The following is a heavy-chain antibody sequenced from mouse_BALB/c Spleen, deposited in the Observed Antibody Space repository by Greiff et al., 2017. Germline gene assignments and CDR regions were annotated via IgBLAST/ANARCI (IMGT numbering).Heavy chain of an antibody. J-gene: IGHJ4*01. Sequence: EVMLVESGGGLVQPGGSRKLSCAASGFTFSSFGMHWVRQAPEQGLEWVAYISSGSSTIYYADTVKGRFTLSRDKPKNTLFLQMTSLRSEDTAMYYCARYGNYPFYAMDYWGQGTSVTVSS. V-gene: IGHV5-17*02. CDR3: ARYGNYPFYAMDY. CDR1: GFTFSSFG. D-gene: IGHD2-1*01. CDR2: ISSGSSTI.